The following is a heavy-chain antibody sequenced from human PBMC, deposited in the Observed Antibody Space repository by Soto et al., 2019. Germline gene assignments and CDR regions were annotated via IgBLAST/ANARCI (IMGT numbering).Heavy chain of an antibody. CDR1: GGTFSRYS. V-gene: IGHV1-69*08. Sequence: QVQLVQSGAEVKKPGSSVKVSCKASGGTFSRYSITWVRQAPGHGLEWIGRIIPIVGIASYAQKFQGRVTITADESTSTTYMELSSLRSHDTAVYSCAREARDREPGLVTAAIDGMEVWGPGTTVTASS. J-gene: IGHJ6*02. D-gene: IGHD2-2*01. CDR2: IIPIVGIA. CDR3: AREARDREPGLVTAAIDGMEV.